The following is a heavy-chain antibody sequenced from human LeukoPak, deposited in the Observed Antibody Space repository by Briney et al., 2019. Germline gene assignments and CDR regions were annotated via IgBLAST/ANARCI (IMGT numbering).Heavy chain of an antibody. V-gene: IGHV3-74*03. CDR3: ARGAYYYED. J-gene: IGHJ4*02. CDR1: RFTISKYW. CDR2: IHPDGSIT. Sequence: PGGSLRLSCVGSRFTISKYWMHWVRQAPGTGLVWVSRIHPDGSITTYADSVKGRFTISRDNAKNSLYLQMNSLRAEDTAVYYCARGAYYYEDWGQGTLVTVSS. D-gene: IGHD3-22*01.